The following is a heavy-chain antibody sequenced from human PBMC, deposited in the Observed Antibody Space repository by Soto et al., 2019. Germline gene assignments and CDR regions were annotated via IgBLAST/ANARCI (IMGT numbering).Heavy chain of an antibody. CDR3: ARDQEYSTSGLYWFDL. CDR1: GYTFTSYG. CDR2: ISAYNGDT. D-gene: IGHD6-6*01. Sequence: VQLVQSGAEAKKPGASVKVSCKASGYTFTSYGITWVRQAPGQDLEWMGWISAYNGDTNYAQRLQGRVTMTKDTSTSTVYMELKSLKSDDTAVYYCARDQEYSTSGLYWFDLWGQGTLVTVSS. J-gene: IGHJ5*02. V-gene: IGHV1-18*04.